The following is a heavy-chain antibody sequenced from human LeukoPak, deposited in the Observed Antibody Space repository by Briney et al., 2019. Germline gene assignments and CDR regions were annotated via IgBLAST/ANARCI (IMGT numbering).Heavy chain of an antibody. CDR3: ARGPMVRTNLFDY. CDR2: INSDGSIT. J-gene: IGHJ4*02. V-gene: IGHV3-74*01. D-gene: IGHD3-10*01. CDR1: GFTFDDYG. Sequence: GGSLRLSCAASGFTFDDYGMSWIRHAPGKGLVWVSRINSDGSITSYADSVKGRFTISRDNAKNTLYLQMNSLRAEDTAVYYCARGPMVRTNLFDYWGQGTLVTVSS.